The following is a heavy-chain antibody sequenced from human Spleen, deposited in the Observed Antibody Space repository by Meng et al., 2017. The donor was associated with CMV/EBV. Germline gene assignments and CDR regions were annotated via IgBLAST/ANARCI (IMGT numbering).Heavy chain of an antibody. CDR3: ARDSARGVNWFDP. D-gene: IGHD6-6*01. V-gene: IGHV1-46*01. CDR2: INPSAGTT. CDR1: EYTFTTYN. Sequence: AVEYTFTTYNIHGVRQATGQGLEWMGVINPSAGTTSHPQKFQGRVTMTRDTSTRTVYMEVTSLRFEDTAVYYCARDSARGVNWFDPWGQGTLVTVSS. J-gene: IGHJ5*02.